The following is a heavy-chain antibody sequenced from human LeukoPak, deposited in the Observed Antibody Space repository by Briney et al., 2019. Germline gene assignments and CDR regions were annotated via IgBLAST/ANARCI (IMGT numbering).Heavy chain of an antibody. CDR3: ARNPGYYYGSGSYFGY. D-gene: IGHD3-10*01. CDR1: GYTFTSYY. CDR2: INPSGGST. V-gene: IGHV1-46*01. Sequence: ASVKVSCKASGYTFTSYYIHWVRQAPGQGLEWMGIINPSGGSTTYAPKFQGRLTMTRDTSTSTVYMELSSLRAEDTAVYYCARNPGYYYGSGSYFGYWGQGTLVTVSS. J-gene: IGHJ4*02.